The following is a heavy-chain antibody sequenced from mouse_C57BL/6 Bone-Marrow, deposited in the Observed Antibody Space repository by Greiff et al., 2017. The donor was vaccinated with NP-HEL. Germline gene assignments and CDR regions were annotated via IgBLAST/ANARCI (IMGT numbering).Heavy chain of an antibody. D-gene: IGHD2-12*01. J-gene: IGHJ2*01. CDR3: ARSGLALRCVFDY. CDR1: GYTFTSYG. Sequence: LQESGAELARPGASVKLSCKASGYTFTSYGISWVKQRPGQGLEWIGEIYPRSGNTYYNEKFKGKATLTADKSSSTAYMELRSLTSEDSAVYFCARSGLALRCVFDYWGQGTTLTVSS. V-gene: IGHV1-81*01. CDR2: IYPRSGNT.